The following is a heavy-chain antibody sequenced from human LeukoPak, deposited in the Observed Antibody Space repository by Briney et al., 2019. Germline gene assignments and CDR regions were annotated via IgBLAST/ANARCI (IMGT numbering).Heavy chain of an antibody. Sequence: GASVKVSCKASGGTFSSYAISWVRQAPGQGLEWMGRIIPIFGTANYAQKFQGRVTITADESTSTAYMELSSLRSEDTAVYYCARDSRSYYDSSGYSPDYWGQGTLVTVSS. CDR1: GGTFSSYA. CDR3: ARDSRSYYDSSGYSPDY. CDR2: IIPIFGTA. D-gene: IGHD3-22*01. J-gene: IGHJ4*02. V-gene: IGHV1-69*01.